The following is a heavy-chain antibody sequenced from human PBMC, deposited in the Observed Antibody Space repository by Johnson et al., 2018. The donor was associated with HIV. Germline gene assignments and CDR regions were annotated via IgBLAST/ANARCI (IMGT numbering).Heavy chain of an antibody. CDR3: ARGASYGDYEGDAFDI. CDR1: GFTFSSYG. J-gene: IGHJ3*02. Sequence: QVQLVESGGGVVQPGRSLRLSCAASGFTFSSYGMHWVRQAPGKGLEWVAGITYDGTNKYYADSVKGRFTISRDNSKNTLYLQMNSLRAEDTAVYYCARGASYGDYEGDAFDIWGQGTMVTVSS. V-gene: IGHV3-30*03. D-gene: IGHD4-17*01. CDR2: ITYDGTNK.